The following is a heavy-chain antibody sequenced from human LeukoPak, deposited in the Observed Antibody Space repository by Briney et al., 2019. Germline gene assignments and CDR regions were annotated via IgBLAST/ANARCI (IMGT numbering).Heavy chain of an antibody. Sequence: SETLSLTCTVSGGSISSYYWSWIRQSPGKGLEWIGYIYYSGSTNYNPSLKSRVTISVDTSKNQFSLKLSSVTAADTAVYYCARHYGTLWYYYYMDVWGKGTTVTVSS. CDR2: IYYSGST. V-gene: IGHV4-59*01. J-gene: IGHJ6*03. CDR3: ARHYGTLWYYYYMDV. CDR1: GGSISSYY. D-gene: IGHD3-10*01.